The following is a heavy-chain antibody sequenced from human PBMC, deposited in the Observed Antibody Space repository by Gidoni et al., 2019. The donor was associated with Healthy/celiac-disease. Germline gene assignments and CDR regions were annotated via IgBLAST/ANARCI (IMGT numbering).Heavy chain of an antibody. D-gene: IGHD1-26*01. CDR2: ISWDGGST. J-gene: IGHJ4*02. V-gene: IGHV3-43*01. CDR3: AKATGGSDPVGYYFDY. Sequence: EVQLVESVVVVVQPGVSLRLSCAAFGFTFADYTMHWVRQAPGKGREWVSLISWDGGSTYYADYVKGRCTISRDNSKNSLYLQMNRLRTEDTALYYCAKATGGSDPVGYYFDYWGQGTLVTVSS. CDR1: GFTFADYT.